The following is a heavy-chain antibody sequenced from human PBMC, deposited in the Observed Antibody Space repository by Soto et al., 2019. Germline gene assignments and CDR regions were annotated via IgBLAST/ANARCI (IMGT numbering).Heavy chain of an antibody. D-gene: IGHD2-21*02. V-gene: IGHV5-10-1*01. J-gene: IGHJ4*02. CDR3: ASHPYCGGDCYSDY. Sequence: PXESLTISCKGPGYSFTSYWISLVRQMPGKGLEWMGRIDPSDSYTNYSPSFQGHVTISADKSISTAYLQWSSLKASDTAMYYCASHPYCGGDCYSDYWGQGTLVTVSS. CDR2: IDPSDSYT. CDR1: GYSFTSYW.